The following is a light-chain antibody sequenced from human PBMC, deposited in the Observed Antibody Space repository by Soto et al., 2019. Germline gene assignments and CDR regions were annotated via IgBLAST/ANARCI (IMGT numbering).Light chain of an antibody. V-gene: IGKV3-11*01. CDR1: QSVSSY. Sequence: EILLTQSPATLSLSPGERATLSCRASQSVSSYLAWYQQKPGQAPRLLIYDASSSATGIPARFSGSGSGTDFTLTISSLEPEDFAVYDCHQRSTWPSLTFGGGTKVEIK. CDR2: DAS. CDR3: HQRSTWPSLT. J-gene: IGKJ4*01.